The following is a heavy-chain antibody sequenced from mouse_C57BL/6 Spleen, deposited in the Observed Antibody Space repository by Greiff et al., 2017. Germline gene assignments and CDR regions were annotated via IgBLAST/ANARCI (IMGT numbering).Heavy chain of an antibody. CDR3: ARPLREYAMDY. D-gene: IGHD1-1*01. V-gene: IGHV1-72*01. CDR2: IDPNSGGT. CDR1: GYTFTSYW. J-gene: IGHJ4*01. Sequence: QVQLQQPGAELVKPGASVKLSCMASGYTFTSYWMHWVKQRPGRGLEWIGRIDPNSGGTKYNEKFKSKATLTVDKPSSTAYMQLSSLTSEDSAVYYCARPLREYAMDYWGQGTSVTVSS.